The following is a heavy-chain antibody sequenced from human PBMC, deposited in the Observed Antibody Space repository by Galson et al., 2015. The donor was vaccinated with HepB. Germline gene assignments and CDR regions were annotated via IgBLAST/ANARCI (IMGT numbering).Heavy chain of an antibody. Sequence: SLRLSCAGSGFTLSHYRMTWVRQAPGKGLEWLGFITSQAYGGTTQYAASVRGRFIISRDDSEDVAYLQLNGLTTADTTRYFCYREQVNRYGQSDDYNYGMDVWGEGTTVTVSS. CDR3: YREQVNRYGQSDDYNYGMDV. V-gene: IGHV3-49*04. J-gene: IGHJ6*04. D-gene: IGHD5-18*01. CDR1: GFTLSHYR. CDR2: ITSQAYGGTT.